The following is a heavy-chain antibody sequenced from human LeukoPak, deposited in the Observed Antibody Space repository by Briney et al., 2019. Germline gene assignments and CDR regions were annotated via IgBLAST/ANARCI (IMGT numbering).Heavy chain of an antibody. CDR1: GGSISSYY. CDR2: IYYSGST. V-gene: IGHV4-59*01. CDR3: ARIGYGSGSLYFDY. Sequence: KSSETLSLTCTVSGGSISSYYRSWIRQPPGKGLEWIGYIYYSGSTNYNPSLKSQVTISVDTSKNQFSLKLSSVTAADTAVYYCARIGYGSGSLYFDYWGQGTLVTVSS. J-gene: IGHJ4*02. D-gene: IGHD3-10*01.